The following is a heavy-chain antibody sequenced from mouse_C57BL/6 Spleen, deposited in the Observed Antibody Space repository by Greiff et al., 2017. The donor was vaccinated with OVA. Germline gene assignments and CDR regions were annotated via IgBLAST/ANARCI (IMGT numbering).Heavy chain of an antibody. D-gene: IGHD5-1-1*01. J-gene: IGHJ1*03. V-gene: IGHV14-2*01. Sequence: VQLQHSGAELVKPGASVKLSCTASGFNIKDYYMHWVKQRTEQGLEWIGRIDPEDGETKYAPKFQSKATITADTSSNTAYLQLSRLTSEDTAVYYCARVIPYWYVDVWGTGTTVTVSS. CDR1: GFNIKDYY. CDR2: IDPEDGET. CDR3: ARVIPYWYVDV.